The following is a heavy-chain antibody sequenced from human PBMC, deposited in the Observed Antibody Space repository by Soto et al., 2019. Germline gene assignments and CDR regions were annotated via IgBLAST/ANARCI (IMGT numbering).Heavy chain of an antibody. J-gene: IGHJ5*02. Sequence: QVHLVDSGGGVVQPGRSLRLSCAASGFTFSTYAMHWVRQAPGKGLEWVATISDDGTNKYYADSVKGRFTISRDNSKDTLYLQMNSLRAEDTAVYYCPREGHGDWFDPWGQGTLVTVSS. D-gene: IGHD3-10*01. CDR2: ISDDGTNK. V-gene: IGHV3-30-3*01. CDR3: PREGHGDWFDP. CDR1: GFTFSTYA.